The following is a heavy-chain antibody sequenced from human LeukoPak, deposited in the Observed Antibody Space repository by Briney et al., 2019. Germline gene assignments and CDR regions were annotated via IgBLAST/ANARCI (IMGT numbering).Heavy chain of an antibody. Sequence: GGSLRLSCAASAFXFSSYWISWVRQAPGKGLEWVANIKQDGSEKYYVDSVKGRFIISRDNAKNSLYLQMNSLRAEDTAVYYCARTYDSSGTDAFDIWGQGTMVTVSS. CDR1: AFXFSSYW. CDR3: ARTYDSSGTDAFDI. CDR2: IKQDGSEK. V-gene: IGHV3-7*04. J-gene: IGHJ3*02. D-gene: IGHD3-22*01.